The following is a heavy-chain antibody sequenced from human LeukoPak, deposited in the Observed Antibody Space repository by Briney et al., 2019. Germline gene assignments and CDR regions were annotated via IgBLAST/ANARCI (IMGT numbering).Heavy chain of an antibody. Sequence: GGSLRLSCAASGFTMSHYGVSWVRQAPGKGLEWVSYISGSGGTIYYADSVKGRFTTSRDNPKNSLYLQMNSLRVEDTALYYCARSGDSNGYWFDQWGQGTLVTVSS. CDR2: ISGSGGTI. J-gene: IGHJ5*02. CDR1: GFTMSHYG. CDR3: ARSGDSNGYWFDQ. V-gene: IGHV3-11*01. D-gene: IGHD3-22*01.